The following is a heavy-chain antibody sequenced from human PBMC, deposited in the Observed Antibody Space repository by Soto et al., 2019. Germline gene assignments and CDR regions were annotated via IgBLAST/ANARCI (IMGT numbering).Heavy chain of an antibody. CDR3: ARVTPYDSSGLNAFDI. Sequence: SETLSLTCAVYGGSFSGYYWSWIRQPPGKGLEWIGEINHSGSTNYNPSLKSRVTISVDTSKNQFSLKLSSVTAADTAVYYCARVTPYDSSGLNAFDIWGQGTMVTVSS. V-gene: IGHV4-34*01. J-gene: IGHJ3*02. D-gene: IGHD3-22*01. CDR1: GGSFSGYY. CDR2: INHSGST.